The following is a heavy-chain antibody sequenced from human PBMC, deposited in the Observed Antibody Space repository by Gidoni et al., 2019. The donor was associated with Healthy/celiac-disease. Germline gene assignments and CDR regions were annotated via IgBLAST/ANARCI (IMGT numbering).Heavy chain of an antibody. CDR1: GDSVSSNSAA. J-gene: IGHJ6*02. Sequence: QVQLQQSGPGLVKPSQTLSLTCAISGDSVSSNSAAWNWIRHSPSRGLEWLGRTYYRSKWYNDYAVSVKSRITINPDTSKNQFSLQLNSVTPEDTAVYYCARDPRISRVLDYYYYGMDVWGQGTTVTVSS. CDR2: TYYRSKWYN. D-gene: IGHD3-10*01. CDR3: ARDPRISRVLDYYYYGMDV. V-gene: IGHV6-1*01.